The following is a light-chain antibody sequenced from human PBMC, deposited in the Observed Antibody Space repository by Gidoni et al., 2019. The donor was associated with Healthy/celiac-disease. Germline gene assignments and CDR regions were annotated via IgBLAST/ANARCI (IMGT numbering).Light chain of an antibody. CDR1: QSISSS. V-gene: IGKV1-39*01. Sequence: EIQMTQSPSSLSASVGDRVTITCRASQSISSSLNWYQQKPGKAPKLLIYAASSLQSGVPSRFSGSGSGTDFTLTISSLQPEDFATYYCQQSYSTPFTFGPGTKVDIK. CDR3: QQSYSTPFT. CDR2: AAS. J-gene: IGKJ3*01.